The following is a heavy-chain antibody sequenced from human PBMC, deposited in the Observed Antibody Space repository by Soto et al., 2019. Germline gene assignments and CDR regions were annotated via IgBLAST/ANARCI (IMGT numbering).Heavy chain of an antibody. D-gene: IGHD3-3*01. V-gene: IGHV3-7*01. CDR2: IKQDGSEK. J-gene: IGHJ6*02. CDR3: ARELYDFWREGYYYGMDV. Sequence: PGGSLRLSCAASGFTFSSYWMSWVRQAPGKGLEWVANIKQDGSEKYYVDSVKGRFTISRDNAKNSLYLQMNSLRAEDTAVYYCARELYDFWREGYYYGMDVWGQGTTVTVYS. CDR1: GFTFSSYW.